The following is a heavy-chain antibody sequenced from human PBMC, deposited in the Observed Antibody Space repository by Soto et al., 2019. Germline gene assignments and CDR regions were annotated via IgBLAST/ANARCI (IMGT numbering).Heavy chain of an antibody. D-gene: IGHD1-26*01. Sequence: ASVKVSCKASGYTFTSYDINWVRHATGQGLEWMGWLKPNGGDTGYAQNFQGRVTLTRNTSTATAYMELTSLTSADTAVYFCARNPTDPGTFAYWSQGSSDPVSS. CDR1: GYTFTSYD. J-gene: IGHJ4*02. CDR3: ARNPTDPGTFAY. CDR2: LKPNGGDT. V-gene: IGHV1-8*01.